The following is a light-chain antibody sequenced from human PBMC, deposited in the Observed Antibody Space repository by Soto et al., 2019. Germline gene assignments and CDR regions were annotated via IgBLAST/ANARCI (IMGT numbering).Light chain of an antibody. Sequence: EIVLTQSPATLSLSPGERATLSCRASQSVSSYLAWYQQKPGQAHRLLIYGASSRATDIPDRFSGSGSGTDFTLTISGLEPEEFALYYCQQRSNWPITFGQGTRLEIK. J-gene: IGKJ5*01. CDR1: QSVSSY. CDR3: QQRSNWPIT. V-gene: IGKV3-11*01. CDR2: GAS.